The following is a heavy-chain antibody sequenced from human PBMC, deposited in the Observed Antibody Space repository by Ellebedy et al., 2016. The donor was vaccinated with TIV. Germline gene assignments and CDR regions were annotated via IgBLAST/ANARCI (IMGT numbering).Heavy chain of an antibody. J-gene: IGHJ3*02. CDR3: ATDGSYGDYLSPAHASVM. D-gene: IGHD4-17*01. CDR1: GFSFRSYW. Sequence: GESLKISCAASGFSFRSYWMTWVRQAPGTGLERVANINQDATKTFYVDSVEGRFTISRDNARNSLFLQMNSLRAEDTAVYYCATDGSYGDYLSPAHASVMWGQGTLVSVSS. V-gene: IGHV3-7*01. CDR2: INQDATKT.